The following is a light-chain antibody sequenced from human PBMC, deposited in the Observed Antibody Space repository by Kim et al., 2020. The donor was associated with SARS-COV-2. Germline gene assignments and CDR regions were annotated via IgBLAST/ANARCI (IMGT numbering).Light chain of an antibody. CDR2: GAS. V-gene: IGKV3-15*01. J-gene: IGKJ4*01. Sequence: SPGERATISCRASQSVTRNLAWYQQKPGQAPRLLIYGASTRATGVPGRFSGSGSGTEFTLTISSLQSEDFALYYCQQYNDWPPLTFGGGTKVDIK. CDR1: QSVTRN. CDR3: QQYNDWPPLT.